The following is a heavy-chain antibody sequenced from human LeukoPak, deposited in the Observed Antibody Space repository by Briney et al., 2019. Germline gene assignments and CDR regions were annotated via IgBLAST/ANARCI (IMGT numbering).Heavy chain of an antibody. J-gene: IGHJ4*02. CDR1: GDSISSGSYY. CDR3: AREGGRTARSSTVRAYYFDY. Sequence: PSQTLSLTCTVSGDSISSGSYYWTWIRQHPGKGLEWIGYIYYSGSTYYNPSLKSRVTISVDTSKNQFSLKLSSVTAADTAVYYCAREGGRTARSSTVRAYYFDYWGQGTLVTVSS. D-gene: IGHD4-17*01. CDR2: IYYSGST. V-gene: IGHV4-30-4*08.